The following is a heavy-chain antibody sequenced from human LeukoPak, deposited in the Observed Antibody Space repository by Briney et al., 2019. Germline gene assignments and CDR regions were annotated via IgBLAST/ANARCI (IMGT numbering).Heavy chain of an antibody. V-gene: IGHV3-53*01. Sequence: GGSLRLSCAASGFTVSSNYMSWVRPAPGKGLDGVSVIYSGGSTYYADSVKGRFTISRDNSKNPLYLQMGSLRAEDTAVYYCASGSGSYRTPYYYMDVWGTGTAVTVSS. J-gene: IGHJ6*03. CDR3: ASGSGSYRTPYYYMDV. D-gene: IGHD3-10*01. CDR2: IYSGGST. CDR1: GFTVSSNY.